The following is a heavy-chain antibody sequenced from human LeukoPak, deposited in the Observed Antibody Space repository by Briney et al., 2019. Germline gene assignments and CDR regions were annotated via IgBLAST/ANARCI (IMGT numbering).Heavy chain of an antibody. CDR2: ITGSSTWT. J-gene: IGHJ2*01. V-gene: IGHV3-23*01. Sequence: PGGFLRLSCEASGLTFGTYGMTWVRQAPGKGLEWVSGITGSSTWTYYGDSVRGRFTISRDNSKNTLHLQMNNLTADDTAIYYCARELVSLGTGYFDLWGRGTLVTVSS. D-gene: IGHD7-27*01. CDR3: ARELVSLGTGYFDL. CDR1: GLTFGTYG.